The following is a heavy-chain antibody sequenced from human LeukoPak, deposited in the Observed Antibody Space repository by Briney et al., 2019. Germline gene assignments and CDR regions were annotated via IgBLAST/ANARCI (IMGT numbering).Heavy chain of an antibody. CDR1: GGSISSSNW. CDR2: IYHSGST. Sequence: SETLSLTCAVSGGSISSSNWWSWVRQPPGKGLEWIGEIYHSGSTNYNPSLKSRVTISVDKSKNQFSLKLSSVTAADTAVYYCARGEYYYDSSGYLGYWGQGTLVTVSS. CDR3: ARGEYYYDSSGYLGY. D-gene: IGHD3-22*01. J-gene: IGHJ4*02. V-gene: IGHV4-4*02.